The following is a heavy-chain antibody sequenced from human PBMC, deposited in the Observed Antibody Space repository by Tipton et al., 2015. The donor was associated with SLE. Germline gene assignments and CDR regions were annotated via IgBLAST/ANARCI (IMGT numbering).Heavy chain of an antibody. V-gene: IGHV3-9*01. J-gene: IGHJ4*02. D-gene: IGHD5-18*01. CDR3: ARDRGGLVDTGMIEY. CDR1: GFTFDDFG. CDR2: ISWNSGSI. Sequence: SLRLSCAASGFTFDDFGMHWVRQAPGKGLEWVSGISWNSGSIAYADSVKGRFTISRDNAKDSLYLQMNSLRVEDTALYYCARDRGGLVDTGMIEYWGQGTLVTVSS.